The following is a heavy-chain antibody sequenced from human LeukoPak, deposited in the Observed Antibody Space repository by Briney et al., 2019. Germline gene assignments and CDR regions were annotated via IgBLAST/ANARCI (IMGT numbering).Heavy chain of an antibody. Sequence: ASVKVSCKASGYTFTAYGVSWLRQAPGQRPEWLAWISPYTGDTKYAEALGGRLTVTRDTSTTTVFMQLRSLRSDDTALYFCGRDQGSRHYPRYFDLWGRGTLVTVAS. CDR3: GRDQGSRHYPRYFDL. V-gene: IGHV1-18*01. D-gene: IGHD3-3*01. CDR2: ISPYTGDT. CDR1: GYTFTAYG. J-gene: IGHJ2*01.